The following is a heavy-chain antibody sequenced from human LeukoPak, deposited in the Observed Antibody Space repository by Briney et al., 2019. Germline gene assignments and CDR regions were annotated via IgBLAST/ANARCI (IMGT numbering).Heavy chain of an antibody. J-gene: IGHJ4*02. CDR2: IYPGDSDT. CDR1: GSSFTSYW. D-gene: IGHD5-24*01. Sequence: PGESLQISCQGSGSSFTSYWIGWVRQMPGKGLEWMGIIYPGDSDTRYSPSFQGQVTISADKSISTAYLQWSSLKASDTAMYYCARPPSRDGYNLGYWGQGTLVTVSS. V-gene: IGHV5-51*01. CDR3: ARPPSRDGYNLGY.